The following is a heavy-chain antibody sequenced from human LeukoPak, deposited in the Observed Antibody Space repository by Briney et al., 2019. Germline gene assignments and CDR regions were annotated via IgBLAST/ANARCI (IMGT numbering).Heavy chain of an antibody. J-gene: IGHJ4*02. CDR2: MNPNSGNT. CDR1: GYTFTSYD. V-gene: IGHV1-8*01. D-gene: IGHD2-2*01. CDR3: ARVRGYCSGTSCYRVYYFDY. Sequence: ASVKVSCKASGYTFTSYDINWVRQATGQGLEWMGWMNPNSGNTGYAQKFQGRVTMTRDTSISTAYMELSSLRSEDTAVYYCARVRGYCSGTSCYRVYYFDYWGQGTLVTVSS.